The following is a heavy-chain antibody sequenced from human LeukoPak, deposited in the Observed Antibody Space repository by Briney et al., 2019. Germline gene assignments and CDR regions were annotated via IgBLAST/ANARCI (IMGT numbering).Heavy chain of an antibody. J-gene: IGHJ6*02. Sequence: GGSLRLSCAASGFTFKNFGMHWVRQAPGKGLEWVAVISYDGSEKYHADSEKGRFTISRDNSKNTLYLQINSLRSEDTAVYYCAKDPNYDILTGYYTSPGSYGLDVWGQGTTVTVSS. CDR2: ISYDGSEK. CDR1: GFTFKNFG. D-gene: IGHD3-9*01. V-gene: IGHV3-30*18. CDR3: AKDPNYDILTGYYTSPGSYGLDV.